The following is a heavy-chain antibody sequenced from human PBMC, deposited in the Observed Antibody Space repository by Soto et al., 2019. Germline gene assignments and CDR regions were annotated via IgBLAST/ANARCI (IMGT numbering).Heavy chain of an antibody. J-gene: IGHJ6*03. Sequence: SETLSLTCAVYGGSFSGYYWSWIRQPPGKGLEWIGEINHSGSTNYNPSLKSRFTISVDTSKNQFSLKLSSVTAADTAVYYCARLGIYYYYYMDVWGKGTTVTVSS. CDR1: GGSFSGYY. CDR3: ARLGIYYYYYMDV. CDR2: INHSGST. D-gene: IGHD7-27*01. V-gene: IGHV4-34*01.